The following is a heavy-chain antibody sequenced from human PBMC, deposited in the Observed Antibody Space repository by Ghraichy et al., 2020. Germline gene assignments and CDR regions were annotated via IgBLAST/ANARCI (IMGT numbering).Heavy chain of an antibody. J-gene: IGHJ3*02. CDR1: GFSLSTSGVG. CDR3: AHTYSSGWYSRTEFLSDRERVSSIPDAFDI. Sequence: SGPTLVKPTQTLTLTCTFSGFSLSTSGVGVGWIRQPPGKALEWLALIYWNDDKRYSPSLKSRLTITKDTSKNQVVLTMTNMDPVDTATYYCAHTYSSGWYSRTEFLSDRERVSSIPDAFDIWGQGTMVTVSS. D-gene: IGHD6-19*01. CDR2: IYWNDDK. V-gene: IGHV2-5*01.